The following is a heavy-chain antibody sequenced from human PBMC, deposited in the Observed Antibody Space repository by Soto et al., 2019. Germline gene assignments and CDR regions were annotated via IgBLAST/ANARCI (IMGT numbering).Heavy chain of an antibody. CDR3: ARIRPAAWKSIKSAEVDY. CDR2: INHSGST. V-gene: IGHV4-34*01. J-gene: IGHJ4*02. D-gene: IGHD6-13*01. Sequence: QVQLQQWGAGLLKPSETLSLTCAVYGGSFSGYYWSWIRQPPGKGLEWIGEINHSGSTNYNPSLKSRVTISVDTSKNQVSLKLSSVTAADTAVYYCARIRPAAWKSIKSAEVDYWGQGTLVTVSS. CDR1: GGSFSGYY.